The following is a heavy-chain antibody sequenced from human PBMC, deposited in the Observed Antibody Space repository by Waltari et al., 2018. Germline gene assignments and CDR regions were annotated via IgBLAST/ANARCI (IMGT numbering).Heavy chain of an antibody. D-gene: IGHD1-26*01. CDR3: ARYYTPDRHYYYYGMDV. CDR2: IYWNDDQ. Sequence: QITLKESGPTLVKPTQTLTLTCTFSGFSLSTSGVGVGWIRQPPGKALEWLARIYWNDDQRYSPSLKSRLTITKDTAKNQVVLTMTNMDPVDTATYYCARYYTPDRHYYYYGMDVWGQGTTVTVS. CDR1: GFSLSTSGVG. V-gene: IGHV2-5*01. J-gene: IGHJ6*02.